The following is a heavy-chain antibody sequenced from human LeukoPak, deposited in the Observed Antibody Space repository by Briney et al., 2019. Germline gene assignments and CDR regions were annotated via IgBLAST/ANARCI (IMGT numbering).Heavy chain of an antibody. D-gene: IGHD1-26*01. J-gene: IGHJ3*02. CDR3: ARGHSGSPSFVI. V-gene: IGHV1-69*05. CDR2: IIPIFGTA. CDR1: GGTFSSYA. Sequence: SVKVSCKASGGTFSSYAISWVRQAPGQGLEWMGRIIPIFGTANYAQKFQGRVTITTDESTSTAYMELSSLRSEDTAVYYCARGHSGSPSFVIWGQGTMVTVSS.